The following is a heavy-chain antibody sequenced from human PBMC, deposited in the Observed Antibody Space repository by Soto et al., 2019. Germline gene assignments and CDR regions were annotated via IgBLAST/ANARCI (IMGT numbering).Heavy chain of an antibody. CDR1: GLIFSDYA. J-gene: IGHJ4*02. Sequence: EVQLLESGGNLVQPGGSLRLSCAASGLIFSDYAMSWVRQAPGKGLECVACISGSGGDTFYADSVKGRFTISRDNSKNTLSLHKNSLRVGDTAVYFCAKDRFGIVGPVDYWGQGTLVTVSS. CDR3: AKDRFGIVGPVDY. CDR2: ISGSGGDT. V-gene: IGHV3-23*01. D-gene: IGHD1-26*01.